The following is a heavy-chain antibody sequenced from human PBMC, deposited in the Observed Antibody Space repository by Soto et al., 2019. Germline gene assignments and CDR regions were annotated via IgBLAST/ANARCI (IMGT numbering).Heavy chain of an antibody. J-gene: IGHJ6*02. Sequence: SETLSLTCTVSGGSISSYYWSWIRQPPGKGLEWIGYIYYSGITNYNPSLKSRVTISVDTSKNQFSLKLSSVTAADTAVYYCARVSGIYYYGMDVWGQGTTVTVSS. V-gene: IGHV4-59*12. CDR3: ARVSGIYYYGMDV. D-gene: IGHD3-10*01. CDR1: GGSISSYY. CDR2: IYYSGIT.